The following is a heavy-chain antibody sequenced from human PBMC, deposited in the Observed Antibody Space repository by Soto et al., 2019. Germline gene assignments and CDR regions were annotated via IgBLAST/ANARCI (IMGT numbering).Heavy chain of an antibody. CDR3: ARDRPHYEYSSSWCACFDY. D-gene: IGHD6-13*01. Sequence: ASVKVSCKASGYTFTSYGISWVRQAPGQGLEWMGWISAYNGNTNYAQKLQGRVTMTTDTSTSTAYMELRSLRSDDTAVYYCARDRPHYEYSSSWCACFDYWRRG. CDR1: GYTFTSYG. J-gene: IGHJ4*02. CDR2: ISAYNGNT. V-gene: IGHV1-18*04.